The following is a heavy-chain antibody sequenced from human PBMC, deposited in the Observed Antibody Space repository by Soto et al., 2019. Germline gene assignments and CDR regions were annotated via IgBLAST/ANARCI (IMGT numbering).Heavy chain of an antibody. CDR2: IYPGDSDT. J-gene: IGHJ6*02. Sequence: PGESLKISCKASGYNFPDFWIGWVRQMPGKGLEWMGIIYPGDSDTKYRPSFQGQVTISADKSIGTAYLQWRSLKASDTAIYYCAKSRAAAPPRVGMDVWGQGTTVTVSS. CDR3: AKSRAAAPPRVGMDV. V-gene: IGHV5-51*01. CDR1: GYNFPDFW. D-gene: IGHD6-25*01.